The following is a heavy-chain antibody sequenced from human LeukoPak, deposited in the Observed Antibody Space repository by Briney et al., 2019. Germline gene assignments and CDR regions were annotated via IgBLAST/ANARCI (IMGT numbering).Heavy chain of an antibody. Sequence: GGSLRLSCAASGFTFSSYGMHWVCQAPGKGLEWVAVISYDGSNKYYADSVKGRFTISRDNSKNTLYLQMNSLRAEDTAVYYCVTGITMVRGVYYWGQGTLVTVSS. CDR2: ISYDGSNK. V-gene: IGHV3-30*03. CDR1: GFTFSSYG. J-gene: IGHJ4*02. D-gene: IGHD3-10*01. CDR3: VTGITMVRGVYY.